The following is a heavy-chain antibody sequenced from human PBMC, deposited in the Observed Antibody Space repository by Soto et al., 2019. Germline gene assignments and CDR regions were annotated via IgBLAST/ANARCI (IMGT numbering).Heavy chain of an antibody. CDR2: ISGSGGSA. CDR3: LKVGTYRYLYYFDY. J-gene: IGHJ4*02. V-gene: IGHV3-23*01. CDR1: GFTFDDYG. Sequence: GGSLRLSCAASGFTFDDYGMSWVRQAPGKGLEWVSVISGSGGSAYYADSVKGRFTISRDNSKNTVYLQMNSLRAEDTAVYYCLKVGTYRYLYYFDYWGQRTLVTGSS. D-gene: IGHD3-16*02.